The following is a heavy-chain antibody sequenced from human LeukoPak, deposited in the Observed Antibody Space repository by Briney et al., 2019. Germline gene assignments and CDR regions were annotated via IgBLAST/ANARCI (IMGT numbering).Heavy chain of an antibody. J-gene: IGHJ4*02. D-gene: IGHD2-21*01. V-gene: IGHV3-30*04. CDR2: VLYDGSNK. CDR1: GFTSTRYT. Sequence: GRSLRLSCAASGFTSTRYTMHWVRQAPGKGLEWVAVVLYDGSNKYYADSVKGRFTLSRDNSKNTLSLQMNTLRADDTAVYYCVRDNYGGILDFWGQGTLVTVSS. CDR3: VRDNYGGILDF.